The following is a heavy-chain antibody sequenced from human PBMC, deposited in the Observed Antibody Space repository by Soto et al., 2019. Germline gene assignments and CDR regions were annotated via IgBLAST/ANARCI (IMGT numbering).Heavy chain of an antibody. J-gene: IGHJ4*02. CDR1: GGSISSGGYY. V-gene: IGHV4-31*03. CDR3: ARGPVLRYFDWAFDY. Sequence: SETLSLTCTVSGGSISSGGYYWSWIRQHPGKGLEWIGYIYYSGSTYYNPSLKSRVTISVDTSKNQFSLKLSSVTAADTAVYYCARGPVLRYFDWAFDYWGQGTLVTVSS. CDR2: IYYSGST. D-gene: IGHD3-9*01.